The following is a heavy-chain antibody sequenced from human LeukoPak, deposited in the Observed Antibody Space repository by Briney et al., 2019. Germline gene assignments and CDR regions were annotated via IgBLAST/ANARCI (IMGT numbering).Heavy chain of an antibody. CDR1: GFTFSSYA. CDR2: ISGSGGST. J-gene: IGHJ4*02. CDR3: AKVLTPYDILTGYYNPVDY. Sequence: PGGSLRLSCAASGFTFSSYAMSWVRQAPGKGLEWVSAISGSGGSTYYAGSVRGRFTISRDNSKNTLYLQMNSLRAEDTAVYYCAKVLTPYDILTGYYNPVDYWGQGTLVTVSS. D-gene: IGHD3-9*01. V-gene: IGHV3-23*01.